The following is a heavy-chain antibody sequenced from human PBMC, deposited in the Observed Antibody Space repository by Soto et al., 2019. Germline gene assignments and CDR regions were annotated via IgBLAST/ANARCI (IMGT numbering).Heavy chain of an antibody. J-gene: IGHJ4*02. Sequence: QVQLVESGGGVVQPGRSLRISCAAFGFTFSSHAMHWVRQAPGKGLEWVAFISYDGSNKYYADSVKGRFTISRDNSMNTLYLQMNILIAEYTAVYYFARGYPYYEYVWGSYRYGFDYWGQGTLVTVSS. CDR3: ARGYPYYEYVWGSYRYGFDY. D-gene: IGHD3-16*02. CDR1: GFTFSSHA. V-gene: IGHV3-30-3*01. CDR2: ISYDGSNK.